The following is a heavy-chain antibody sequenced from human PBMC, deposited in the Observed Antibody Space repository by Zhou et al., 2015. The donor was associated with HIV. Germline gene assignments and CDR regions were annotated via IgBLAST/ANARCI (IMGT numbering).Heavy chain of an antibody. V-gene: IGHV1-69*12. CDR2: IIPIFGTA. CDR3: ARDGLAVAGPSMGYYGMDV. CDR1: GGTFSSYA. D-gene: IGHD6-19*01. J-gene: IGHJ6*02. Sequence: QVQLVQSGAEVKKPGSSVKVSCKASGGTFSSYAISWVRQAPGQGLEWMGGIIPIFGTANYAQKFQGRVTITADESTSTAYMELSSLRSEDTAVYYCARDGLAVAGPSMGYYGMDVWGQGTTVTVSS.